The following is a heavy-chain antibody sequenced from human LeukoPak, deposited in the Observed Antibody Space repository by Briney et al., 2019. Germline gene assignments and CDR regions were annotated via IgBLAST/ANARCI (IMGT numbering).Heavy chain of an antibody. J-gene: IGHJ4*02. CDR1: GGSISSYY. Sequence: SETLSLTRTDSGGSISSYYWSWIRQPPGKGLEGIGYIYYSGSTNYNPSLKSRVTISVDTSKNQFSLKLSSVTAADTAVYYCARVLVDSSGWDEYFDYWGQGTLVTVSS. CDR3: ARVLVDSSGWDEYFDY. V-gene: IGHV4-59*01. D-gene: IGHD6-19*01. CDR2: IYYSGST.